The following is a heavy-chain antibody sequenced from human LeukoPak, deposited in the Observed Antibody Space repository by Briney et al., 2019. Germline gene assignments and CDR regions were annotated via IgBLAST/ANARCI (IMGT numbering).Heavy chain of an antibody. CDR3: AKDRVYCSGGSCNSRLAEYFQH. Sequence: QPGASLRLSCAASGFSFSNYAMTWVRQAAGKGLEWVSGISGSGGSTYYADSVKGRFTISRDNSKNTLYLQMNSLRAADTAVYYCAKDRVYCSGGSCNSRLAEYFQHWGQGTLVTVSS. CDR1: GFSFSNYA. CDR2: ISGSGGST. D-gene: IGHD2-15*01. V-gene: IGHV3-23*01. J-gene: IGHJ1*01.